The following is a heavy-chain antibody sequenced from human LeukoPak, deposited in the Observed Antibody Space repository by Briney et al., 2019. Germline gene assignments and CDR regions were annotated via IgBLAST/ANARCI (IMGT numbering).Heavy chain of an antibody. D-gene: IGHD4-17*01. Sequence: VGSLRLSCAASGFTVSRNYMTWVRQAPGKGLEWVSVIYSGGSTYYADSVKGRFTISRDNSKNTLYLQMNSLRAEDTAVYYCARVDYGDLHFDYWGQGTLVTVSS. CDR2: IYSGGST. J-gene: IGHJ4*02. CDR3: ARVDYGDLHFDY. V-gene: IGHV3-66*01. CDR1: GFTVSRNY.